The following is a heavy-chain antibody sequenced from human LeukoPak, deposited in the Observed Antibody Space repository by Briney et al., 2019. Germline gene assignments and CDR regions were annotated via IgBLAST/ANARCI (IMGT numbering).Heavy chain of an antibody. CDR1: GGTFSSYA. J-gene: IGHJ6*02. CDR2: IIPILGIA. D-gene: IGHD2-2*01. Sequence: SVKVSCKASGGTFSSYAISWVRQAPGQGLEWMGRIIPILGIANYAQKFQGRVTITADKSTSTAYMELSSLRSGDTAVYYCASCSSTSCYYYYGMDVWGQGTTVTVSS. CDR3: ASCSSTSCYYYYGMDV. V-gene: IGHV1-69*04.